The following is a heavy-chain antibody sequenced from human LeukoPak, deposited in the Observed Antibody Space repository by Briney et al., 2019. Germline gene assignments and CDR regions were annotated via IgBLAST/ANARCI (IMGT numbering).Heavy chain of an antibody. J-gene: IGHJ4*02. V-gene: IGHV4-59*01. CDR2: IYYSGST. Sequence: SETLSLTCNVSGGYISSYYWSWIRQPPGKGLEWIGYIYYSGSTNYNPSLKSRVTISVDTSKNQFSLKLSSVTAADTAVYYCAGTYYYGSGPDYWGQGTLATVSS. CDR1: GGYISSYY. CDR3: AGTYYYGSGPDY. D-gene: IGHD3-10*01.